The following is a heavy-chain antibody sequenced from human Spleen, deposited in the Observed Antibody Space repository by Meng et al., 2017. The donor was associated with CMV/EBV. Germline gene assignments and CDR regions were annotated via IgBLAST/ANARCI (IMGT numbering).Heavy chain of an antibody. J-gene: IGHJ4*02. V-gene: IGHV1-69*05. CDR1: GTFSSRA. Sequence: GTFSSRAISWVRQAPGQGLEWMGGIIPMFATASYAQKFRDRVTISRDDSATTAYMEMSSLKSEDTAVYFCARGPRITVGGVIIWPLEDWGQGTLVTSPQ. CDR2: IIPMFATA. CDR3: ARGPRITVGGVIIWPLED. D-gene: IGHD3-16*02.